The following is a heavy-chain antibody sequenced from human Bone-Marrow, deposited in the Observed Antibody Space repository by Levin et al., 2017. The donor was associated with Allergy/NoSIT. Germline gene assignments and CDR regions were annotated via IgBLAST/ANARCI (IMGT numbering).Heavy chain of an antibody. D-gene: IGHD6-13*01. CDR3: ARDLGYSTTRWQKYFDS. CDR1: GFIFTNYY. CDR2: ISHDGRNT. V-gene: IGHV3-74*03. J-gene: IGHJ4*02. Sequence: GGSLRLSCAASGFIFTNYYMFWVRQGPGKGLMWVARISHDGRNTKYADSVKGRFTISRDNAKNTLYLQMNSLRVEDTAVYYCARDLGYSTTRWQKYFDSWGPGSLVTVSS.